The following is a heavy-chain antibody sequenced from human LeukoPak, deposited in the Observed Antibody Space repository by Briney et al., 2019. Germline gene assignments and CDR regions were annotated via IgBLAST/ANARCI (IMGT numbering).Heavy chain of an antibody. CDR3: ARARDGYNWGAFDI. V-gene: IGHV3-7*01. CDR2: IKQDGSEK. CDR1: GFTFSSYW. Sequence: GGSLRLSCAASGFTFSSYWMSWVRQAPGKGLEWVANIKQDGSEKYYVNSVKGRFTISRDNAKNSLYLQMNSLRAEDTAVYYCARARDGYNWGAFDIWGQGTMVTVSS. J-gene: IGHJ3*02. D-gene: IGHD5-24*01.